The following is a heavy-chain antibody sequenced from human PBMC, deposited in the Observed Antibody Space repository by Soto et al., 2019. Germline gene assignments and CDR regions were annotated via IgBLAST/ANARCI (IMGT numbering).Heavy chain of an antibody. Sequence: SETLSLTCAVYGGSFSGYYWSWIRQPPGKGLEWIGEINHSGSTNYNPSLKSRVTISVDTSKNQFSLKLSSVTAADTAVYYCARMEGEYSSSSAPGDPHHLYFYYYTDVWGKGTTVTVSS. J-gene: IGHJ6*03. CDR1: GGSFSGYY. CDR3: ARMEGEYSSSSAPGDPHHLYFYYYTDV. CDR2: INHSGST. V-gene: IGHV4-34*01. D-gene: IGHD6-6*01.